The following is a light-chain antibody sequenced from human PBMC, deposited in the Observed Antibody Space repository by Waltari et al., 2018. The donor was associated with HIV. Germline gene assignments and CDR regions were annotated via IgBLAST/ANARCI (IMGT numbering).Light chain of an antibody. CDR3: KQTVQLPYT. Sequence: DILMTQPTLSLPVTPGHPASISCQSSQSSRHCGGNTYLYWYVQRPGQRTQLLIYEVCKRFSGVRDRVRGIGSGTDFKLKISRVGAQDVGVSSCKQTVQLPYTFGQGTKLEIK. V-gene: IGKV2D-29*01. J-gene: IGKJ2*01. CDR1: QSSRHCGGNTY. CDR2: EVC.